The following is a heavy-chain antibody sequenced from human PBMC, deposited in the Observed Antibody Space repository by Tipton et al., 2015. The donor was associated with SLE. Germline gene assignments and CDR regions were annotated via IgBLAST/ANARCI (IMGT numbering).Heavy chain of an antibody. CDR1: GYSISSGYY. J-gene: IGHJ5*02. Sequence: TLSLTCAVSGYSISSGYYWGWIRQPPGKGLEWIGSIYHSGSTYYNPSLKSRVTISVDTSKNQFSLKLSSVTAADTAVYYCARDRHEEYNWFDPWGQGTLVTVSS. CDR3: ARDRHEEYNWFDP. V-gene: IGHV4-38-2*02. CDR2: IYHSGST.